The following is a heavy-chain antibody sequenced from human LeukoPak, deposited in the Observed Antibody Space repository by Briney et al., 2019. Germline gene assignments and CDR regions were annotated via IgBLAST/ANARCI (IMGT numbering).Heavy chain of an antibody. CDR1: GFTFSSYS. J-gene: IGHJ4*02. CDR2: ITSSSSTI. CDR3: ARGRYYFDY. Sequence: PGGSLRLSCVASGFTFSSYSMNWVRQAPGKGLEWVSYITSSSSTIYYADSVKGRFTISRDNAKNSLYLQMNSLRAEDTAVYYCARGRYYFDYWGQGTLVTVSS. V-gene: IGHV3-48*01.